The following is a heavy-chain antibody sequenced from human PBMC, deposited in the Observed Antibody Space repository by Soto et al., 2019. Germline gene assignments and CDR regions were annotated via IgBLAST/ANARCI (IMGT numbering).Heavy chain of an antibody. CDR2: IKQDGSEK. D-gene: IGHD3-10*01. CDR1: GFTFSSYW. V-gene: IGHV3-7*01. J-gene: IGHJ4*02. CDR3: ARDRYYYGSGNSRFDY. Sequence: EVQLVESGGGLVQPGGSLRLSCAASGFTFSSYWMSWVRQAPGKGLEWVANIKQDGSEKYYVDSVKGRFTISRDNAKNSLYLQMNSLRAEDTAVYYCARDRYYYGSGNSRFDYWGQGTLVTVSS.